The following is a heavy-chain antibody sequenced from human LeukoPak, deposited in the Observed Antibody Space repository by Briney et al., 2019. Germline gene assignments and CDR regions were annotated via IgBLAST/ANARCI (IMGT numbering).Heavy chain of an antibody. Sequence: GGVRKIPGKGFGKCFPTYWMGGVRHMPGKGLEGLGIVYARDSDTRYNPSFEGQVTISVDKSSSTAYLQWNSLKSSDTALYYCARHSASSRWADFDYWGQGTLVTVSS. J-gene: IGHJ4*02. CDR1: GKCFPTYW. CDR3: ARHSASSRWADFDY. V-gene: IGHV5-51*01. CDR2: VYARDSDT. D-gene: IGHD6-13*01.